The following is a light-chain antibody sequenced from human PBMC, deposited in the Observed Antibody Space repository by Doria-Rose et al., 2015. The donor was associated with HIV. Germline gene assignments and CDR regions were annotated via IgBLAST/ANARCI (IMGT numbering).Light chain of an antibody. CDR1: QSVSANY. CDR2: GAS. Sequence: EIVSTQSPGTLSLSPGERATLPCRASQSVSANYLAWYQQRPGQSPRLLIYGASSRATAIPDRFSGSGSGTDFTLTISRLEPEDFAVYYCHQYASSRTFGQGTKVEIK. J-gene: IGKJ1*01. V-gene: IGKV3-20*01. CDR3: HQYASSRT.